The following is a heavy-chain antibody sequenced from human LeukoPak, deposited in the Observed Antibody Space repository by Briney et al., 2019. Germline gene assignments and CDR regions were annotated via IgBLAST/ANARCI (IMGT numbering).Heavy chain of an antibody. CDR1: GFTFSSYA. J-gene: IGHJ4*02. CDR3: PKGGGWIVVVPAASSYFDY. D-gene: IGHD2-2*01. V-gene: IGHV3-23*01. CDR2: ISGSGGST. Sequence: GGSLRLSCAASGFTFSSYAMSWVRQAPGKGLEWVSAISGSGGSTYYADSVKGRFTISRDNSKNTLYLQMNSLRAEDTAVYYCPKGGGWIVVVPAASSYFDYWGQGTLVTVSS.